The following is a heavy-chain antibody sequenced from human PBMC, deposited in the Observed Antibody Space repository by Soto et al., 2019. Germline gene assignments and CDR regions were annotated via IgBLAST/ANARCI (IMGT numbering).Heavy chain of an antibody. CDR3: ASPSERYRGGFDP. D-gene: IGHD1-26*01. CDR2: ISCDTGYT. J-gene: IGHJ5*02. CDR1: GYTSTNFG. V-gene: IGHV1-18*01. Sequence: QVQLVQSGAEVKKPGASVKVSCKTSGYTSTNFGISWVRQAPGQGLEWVGWISCDTGYTSYAQNVQGRVAMTTDTPTNTVDMEPRSLRSDDTAVYCFASPSERYRGGFDPWGQGARVIFSS.